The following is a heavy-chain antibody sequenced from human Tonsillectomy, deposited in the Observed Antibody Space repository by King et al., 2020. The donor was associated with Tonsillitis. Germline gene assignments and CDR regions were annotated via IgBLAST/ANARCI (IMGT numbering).Heavy chain of an antibody. J-gene: IGHJ4*02. CDR3: AKDLGYSSSWYDGQFDY. Sequence: VQLVESGGGVVQPGRSLRLSCAASGFTFSSYGMHWVRQAPGKGLEWVAVISFDGGNKYYADSVKGRFTISRDNSKNTLYLQMNSLRAEDTAVYYCAKDLGYSSSWYDGQFDYWGKGTLVTVSS. D-gene: IGHD6-13*01. CDR1: GFTFSSYG. CDR2: ISFDGGNK. V-gene: IGHV3-30*18.